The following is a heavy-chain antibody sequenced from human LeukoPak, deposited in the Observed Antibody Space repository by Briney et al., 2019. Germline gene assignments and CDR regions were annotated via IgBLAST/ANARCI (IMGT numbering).Heavy chain of an antibody. CDR1: GGSFSGYY. J-gene: IGHJ4*02. V-gene: IGHV4-34*01. Sequence: KSSETLSLTCAVYGGSFSGYYWSWIRQPPGKGLEWIGEISHSGTTHYTPSLKTRVTISLDTSKNQFSLKLSSVTAADTAVYYCARGSPDYGDYEPLFDYWGQGTLVTVSS. D-gene: IGHD4-17*01. CDR2: ISHSGTT. CDR3: ARGSPDYGDYEPLFDY.